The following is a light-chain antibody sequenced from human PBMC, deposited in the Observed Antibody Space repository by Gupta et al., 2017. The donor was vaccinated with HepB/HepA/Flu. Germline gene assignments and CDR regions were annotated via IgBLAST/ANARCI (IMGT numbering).Light chain of an antibody. CDR3: QQSDSAPRT. CDR1: RNIGTY. CDR2: AAS. J-gene: IGKJ2*01. Sequence: DIQMTQSPPALSVSVGDRVTITCRASRNIGTYLNWYQQRPGKAPNLLIYAASRVQSGAPSRFSGGGSGTEFTLTISDLQPEDFATYYCQQSDSAPRTFGQGT. V-gene: IGKV1-39*01.